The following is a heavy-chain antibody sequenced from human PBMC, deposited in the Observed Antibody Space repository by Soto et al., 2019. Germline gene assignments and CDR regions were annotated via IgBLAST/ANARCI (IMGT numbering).Heavy chain of an antibody. V-gene: IGHV4-30-4*01. J-gene: IGHJ4*02. CDR2: IYYSGTT. D-gene: IGHD3-22*01. CDR3: ASGTYYYDSSGHYSYYFDY. Sequence: SETLSLTCTVSGGSISSVDYFWSWIRQPPGKGLEWIGYIYYSGTTYYNVSLKSRVNISVDTSKNQFSLRLSSVTAADTAVYYYASGTYYYDSSGHYSYYFDYWGQGALVTVSS. CDR1: GGSISSVDYF.